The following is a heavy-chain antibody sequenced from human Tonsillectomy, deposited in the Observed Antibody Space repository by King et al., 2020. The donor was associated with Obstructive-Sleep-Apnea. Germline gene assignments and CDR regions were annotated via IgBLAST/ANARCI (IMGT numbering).Heavy chain of an antibody. Sequence: VQLVESAGGLVEPGGSLRLSCAASGFTFSDYYMSWIRQAPGKGLKWVSSIISSGSSIYYSGSVKGRFTISRDNAKNSLYLQMISLRAEDTAVYYCERDVSHSNSRIYYYGMDVWGQGTTVTVSS. CDR2: IISSGSSI. CDR1: GFTFSDYY. D-gene: IGHD2/OR15-2a*01. CDR3: ERDVSHSNSRIYYYGMDV. J-gene: IGHJ6*02. V-gene: IGHV3-11*01.